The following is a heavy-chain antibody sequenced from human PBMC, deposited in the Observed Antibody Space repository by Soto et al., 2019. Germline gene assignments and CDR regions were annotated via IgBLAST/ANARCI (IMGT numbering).Heavy chain of an antibody. J-gene: IGHJ3*02. D-gene: IGHD1-1*01. CDR2: IRSKGDGGAT. V-gene: IGHV3-15*01. CDR3: TSTRPGTNVFDI. CDR1: GTTLSNAW. Sequence: GSLRLSCADSGTTLSNAWMNWVRQAAGKGLEWVGRIRSKGDGGATEYAAPVKGRFTFSRDDSENTLFLQMSALKPEDTGVYFCTSTRPGTNVFDIWGRGTMITVSS.